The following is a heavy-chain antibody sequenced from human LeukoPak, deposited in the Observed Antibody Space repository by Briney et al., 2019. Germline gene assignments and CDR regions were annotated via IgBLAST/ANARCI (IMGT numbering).Heavy chain of an antibody. J-gene: IGHJ4*02. CDR1: GFTLSDYA. V-gene: IGHV3-74*01. Sequence: PGGSLRLSCAASGFTLSDYAMYWVRQAPGKGLVWVSRFTADGSSTIYADSVMGRFTVSRAIAKNTLYLQMYSLRAEDTAVYYCARAQMGTPTDCWGQGTLVTVSS. D-gene: IGHD1-14*01. CDR3: ARAQMGTPTDC. CDR2: FTADGSST.